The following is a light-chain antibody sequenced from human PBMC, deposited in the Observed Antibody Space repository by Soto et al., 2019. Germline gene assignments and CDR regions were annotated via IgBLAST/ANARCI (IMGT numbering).Light chain of an antibody. CDR3: SSYTSSSRYV. V-gene: IGLV2-14*01. CDR1: SSDVGGYNY. J-gene: IGLJ1*01. CDR2: DVS. Sequence: QSVLTQPASVSGSPGQSITISCTGTSSDVGGYNYVSWYQQHPGKAPKLMIYDVSNRPSGVSNPFSGSKSGNTASLTISGLQAEDEADYYCSSYTSSSRYVFGTGTKVTVL.